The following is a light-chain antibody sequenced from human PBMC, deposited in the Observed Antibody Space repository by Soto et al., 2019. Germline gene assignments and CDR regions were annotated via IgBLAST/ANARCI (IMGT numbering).Light chain of an antibody. Sequence: QSALTQPASVSGSPGQSITISCPGTSSDVGGYDYVSWYQQHPGKAPKLMIFEVANRPSGVSNRFSGSKSGNTASLTISGLRAEDEADYSCSSFRSTSTLPYVFGTGTKLTVL. V-gene: IGLV2-14*01. CDR2: EVA. J-gene: IGLJ1*01. CDR1: SSDVGGYDY. CDR3: SSFRSTSTLPYV.